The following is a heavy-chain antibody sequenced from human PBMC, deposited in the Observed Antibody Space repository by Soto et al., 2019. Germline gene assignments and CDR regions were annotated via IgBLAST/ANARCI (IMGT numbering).Heavy chain of an antibody. CDR1: GGSISSGGYY. V-gene: IGHV4-31*03. CDR3: ARADTAMVSKDY. CDR2: IYYSGST. Sequence: PSETLSLTCTVSGGSISSGGYYWSWIRQHPGKGLEWIGYIYYSGSTYYNPSLKSRVTISVDTSKNQFSLKLSSVTAADTAVYYCARADTAMVSKDYWGQGTLVTVSS. J-gene: IGHJ4*02. D-gene: IGHD5-18*01.